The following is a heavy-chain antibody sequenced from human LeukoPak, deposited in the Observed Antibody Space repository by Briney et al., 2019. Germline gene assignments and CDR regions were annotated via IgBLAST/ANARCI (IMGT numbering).Heavy chain of an antibody. CDR1: GYTFTSYD. Sequence: ASVKVSCKASGYTFTSYDINWVRQATGQGLEWMGWMNPNSGNTGYDQQFQGRVTMTRNTSISTAYMELSSLRSEDTAVYYCARDKKGSGWYGGAVYWGQGTLVTVSS. D-gene: IGHD6-19*01. CDR3: ARDKKGSGWYGGAVY. V-gene: IGHV1-8*01. CDR2: MNPNSGNT. J-gene: IGHJ4*02.